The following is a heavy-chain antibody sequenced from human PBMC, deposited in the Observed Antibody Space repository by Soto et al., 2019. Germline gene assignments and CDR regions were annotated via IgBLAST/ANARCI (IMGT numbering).Heavy chain of an antibody. CDR3: ARGVYDSSGYYYAYYFDY. V-gene: IGHV1-69*06. CDR1: GGTFSSYA. Sequence: SVKVSCKASGGTFSSYAISWLRQAPGQGLEWMGGITPIFGTANYAQKFQGRVTITADKSTSTAYMELSSLRSEDTAVYYCARGVYDSSGYYYAYYFDYWGQGTLVTVSS. J-gene: IGHJ4*02. CDR2: ITPIFGTA. D-gene: IGHD3-22*01.